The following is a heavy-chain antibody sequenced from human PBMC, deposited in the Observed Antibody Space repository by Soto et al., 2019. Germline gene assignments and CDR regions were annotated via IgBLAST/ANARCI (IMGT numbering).Heavy chain of an antibody. Sequence: GASLKISCESSEYLFSTYWIGWVRQMPGKGLEWMGIIYPGDSDTRYSPSFQGQVTISADKSITTAYLQWRSLKASDTAIYYCVVYSSSSGRHVDDWGQGTLVTVSS. V-gene: IGHV5-51*01. J-gene: IGHJ4*02. D-gene: IGHD6-6*01. CDR1: EYLFSTYW. CDR2: IYPGDSDT. CDR3: VVYSSSSGRHVDD.